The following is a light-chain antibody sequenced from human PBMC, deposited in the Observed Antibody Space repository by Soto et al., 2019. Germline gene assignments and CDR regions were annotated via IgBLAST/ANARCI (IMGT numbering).Light chain of an antibody. V-gene: IGKV3-11*01. CDR2: DAS. CDR1: QSVSSY. CDR3: QQRSNWPPIT. Sequence: EIVLTQSTATVSLAPWESSTLSFMASQSVSSYLAWYQQKPGQAPRLLIYDASNRATGIPARFSGSGSGTDFTLTISSLEPEDFAVYYCQQRSNWPPITFGQGTLLEIK. J-gene: IGKJ5*01.